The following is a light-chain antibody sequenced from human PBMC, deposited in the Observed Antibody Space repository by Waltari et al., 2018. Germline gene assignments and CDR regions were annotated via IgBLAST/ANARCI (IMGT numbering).Light chain of an antibody. CDR2: DGS. V-gene: IGLV2-14*01. CDR1: SSDVGGYNY. Sequence: SALTQPASVSGSPGQSITISCTGTSSDVGGYNYVSWYQQQPGKAPKVMIYDGSNRPSGVSNRFSGSKSGNTASLTISGLQAEDEADYYCSSYTSSSTVVFGGGTKLTVL. J-gene: IGLJ2*01. CDR3: SSYTSSSTVV.